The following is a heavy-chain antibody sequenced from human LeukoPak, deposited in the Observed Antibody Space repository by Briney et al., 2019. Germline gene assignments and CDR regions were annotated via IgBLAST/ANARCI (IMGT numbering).Heavy chain of an antibody. V-gene: IGHV1-69*13. D-gene: IGHD2-2*01. Sequence: ASVKVSCKASGGTFSRFTISWVRQAPGQGFEWMGGITPIFGTANFAQKFQGRVSITADGSTSTAFMELSSLRSEDTAVYYCATETGTSPFYYYYGMDVWGQGTTVTVSS. CDR3: ATETGTSPFYYYYGMDV. J-gene: IGHJ6*02. CDR2: ITPIFGTA. CDR1: GGTFSRFT.